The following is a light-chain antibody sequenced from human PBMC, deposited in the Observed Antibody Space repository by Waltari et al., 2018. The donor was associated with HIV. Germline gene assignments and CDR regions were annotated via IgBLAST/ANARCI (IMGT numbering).Light chain of an antibody. CDR2: EVS. V-gene: IGLV2-11*01. CDR3: CSYGGTYKV. J-gene: IGLJ1*01. Sequence: QSPLPQPRPVSGSPGQSLTLPCTHTLSHVCGLNSSSSDQQHTGKAPQLLIYEVSKWPSGVPDRFSGSKSGNTASLTISGLRADDEADYYCCSYGGTYKVFGTGTKVTIL. CDR1: LSHVCGLNS.